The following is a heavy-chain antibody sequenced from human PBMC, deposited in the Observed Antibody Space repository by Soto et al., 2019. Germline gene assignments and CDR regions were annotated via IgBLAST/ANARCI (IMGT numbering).Heavy chain of an antibody. CDR1: GGSFSGYY. CDR3: ARGRSAGIAAAGTGLYRFDP. V-gene: IGHV4-34*01. D-gene: IGHD6-13*01. CDR2: INHSGST. Sequence: PSETLALTCAVYGGSFSGYYWSWIRQPPGKGPEWIGEINHSGSTNYNPSLKSRVTISVDTSKNQFSLKLSSVTAADTAVYYCARGRSAGIAAAGTGLYRFDPRGQGTLVTVSS. J-gene: IGHJ5*02.